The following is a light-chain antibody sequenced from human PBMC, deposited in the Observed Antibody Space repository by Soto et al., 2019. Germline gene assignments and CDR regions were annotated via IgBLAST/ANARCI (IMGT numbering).Light chain of an antibody. J-gene: IGKJ5*01. V-gene: IGKV3-15*01. Sequence: EIVMTQYPGTLSVSPGERSTLSCMASQRVSSNLAWYPQKPGQAPRLLIYGASTRATGIPARFSGSGSGTEFTLTISSLQSEDFAVYYCQQYNNWPPPITFGQGTLLEIK. CDR2: GAS. CDR3: QQYNNWPPPIT. CDR1: QRVSSN.